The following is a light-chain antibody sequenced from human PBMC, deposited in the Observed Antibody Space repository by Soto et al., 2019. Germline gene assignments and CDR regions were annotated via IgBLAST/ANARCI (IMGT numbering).Light chain of an antibody. CDR3: SSYTSSSTLL. Sequence: QSVLTQPASVSGSPGQSITISCTGTSSDVGGYNYVSWYQHHPGKAPKLMIYEVSNRPSGVSNRFSGSKSGNTASLTISGLQAEDEADYCCSSYTSSSTLLFGGGTQLTVL. J-gene: IGLJ2*01. CDR2: EVS. CDR1: SSDVGGYNY. V-gene: IGLV2-14*01.